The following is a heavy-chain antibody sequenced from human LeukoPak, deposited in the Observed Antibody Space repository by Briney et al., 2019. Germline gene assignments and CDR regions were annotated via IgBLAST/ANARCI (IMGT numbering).Heavy chain of an antibody. CDR1: GFTFRRYS. CDR3: ARGGVGATKGAFDI. CDR2: ISSGSSAI. J-gene: IGHJ3*02. D-gene: IGHD1-26*01. V-gene: IGHV3-48*01. Sequence: HTGGSLRLSCVASGFTFRRYSMNWVRQAPGKGLEWVSYISSGSSAISYADSMKGRFTISRDNAGNSLYLQMNSLRAEDTALYYCARGGVGATKGAFDIWGQGTMVTVFS.